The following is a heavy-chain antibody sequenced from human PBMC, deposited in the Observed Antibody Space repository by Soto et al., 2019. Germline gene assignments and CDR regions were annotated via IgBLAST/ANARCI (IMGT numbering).Heavy chain of an antibody. CDR2: LSSSSSYI. CDR1: GFTFSTYS. CDR3: ARDYYDSSGTQIMDV. V-gene: IGHV3-21*01. Sequence: KPGGSLRLSCAASGFTFSTYSMNWVRQAPGKGLEWVSSLSSSSSYIYYADSVKGRFTISRDNAENSLYLQMNSLRAEDTAVYYCARDYYDSSGTQIMDVWGQGTTVTVSS. D-gene: IGHD3-22*01. J-gene: IGHJ6*02.